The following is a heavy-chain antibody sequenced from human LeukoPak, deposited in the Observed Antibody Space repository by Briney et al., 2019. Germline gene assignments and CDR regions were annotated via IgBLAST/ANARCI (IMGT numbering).Heavy chain of an antibody. Sequence: SETLSLTCTVSGYSISSGYYWGWIRQPPGKGLEWIGSIYHSGSTYYNPSLKSRVTISVDTSKNQFSLKLSSVTAADTAVYYCARVRYSSSVLYYMDVWQRDHGHRLL. V-gene: IGHV4-38-2*02. CDR3: ARVRYSSSVLYYMDV. D-gene: IGHD6-6*01. J-gene: IGHJ6*03. CDR2: IYHSGST. CDR1: GYSISSGYY.